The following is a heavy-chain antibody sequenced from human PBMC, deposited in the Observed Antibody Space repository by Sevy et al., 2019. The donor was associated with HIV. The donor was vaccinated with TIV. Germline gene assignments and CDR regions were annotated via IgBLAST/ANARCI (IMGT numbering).Heavy chain of an antibody. Sequence: SETLSLTCTVSGDSISNYYWSWIRQPAGKGLEWIGRIYDSGSATYNPSLESRVTMSADTTKNQLSLKLNSVTAADTAVYYCARDRVTIFGVTIYYYFDYWGQGTLVTVSS. CDR1: GDSISNYY. CDR2: IYDSGSA. D-gene: IGHD3-3*01. J-gene: IGHJ4*02. CDR3: ARDRVTIFGVTIYYYFDY. V-gene: IGHV4-4*07.